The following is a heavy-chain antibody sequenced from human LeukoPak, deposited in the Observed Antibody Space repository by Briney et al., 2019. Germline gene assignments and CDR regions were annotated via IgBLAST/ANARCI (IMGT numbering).Heavy chain of an antibody. CDR3: ARDGDYGSGQFDAFDI. Sequence: GGSLRLSCAASGFTSSDYYMSRIRQAPGKGLEQVTYMRSSGTTIYYADSVKGRFTISRDNAQNSLYLQMNRPRSEDTLVSNCARDGDYGSGQFDAFDIWGQGTMVSVSS. CDR2: MRSSGTTI. V-gene: IGHV3-11*01. J-gene: IGHJ3*02. CDR1: GFTSSDYY. D-gene: IGHD3-10*01.